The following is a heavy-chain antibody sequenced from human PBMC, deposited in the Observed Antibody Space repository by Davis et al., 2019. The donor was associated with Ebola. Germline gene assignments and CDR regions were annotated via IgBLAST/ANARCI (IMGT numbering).Heavy chain of an antibody. D-gene: IGHD1-26*01. CDR2: ISYDGSNK. CDR3: AIRIGAHYHH. Sequence: GESLKISCAASGFTFSSYAMHWVRQAPGKGLEWVAVISYDGSNKYYADSVKGRFTISRDNSKNTLYLQMNSLRAEDTAVYYCAIRIGAHYHHWGQGTLVTVSS. CDR1: GFTFSSYA. V-gene: IGHV3-30-3*01. J-gene: IGHJ5*02.